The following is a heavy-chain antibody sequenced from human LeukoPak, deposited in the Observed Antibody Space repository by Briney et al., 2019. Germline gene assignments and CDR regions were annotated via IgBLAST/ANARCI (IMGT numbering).Heavy chain of an antibody. CDR2: INTETGDT. CDR1: GFALIYHG. Sequence: GASVKVSCKASGFALIYHGISWVRQAPGEGLEWMGWINTETGDTDLAQKFQGRLTMTTDRSTTTAYMALRNLRPDDTAVYSCARTVCSGRECFSSDHWGQGTLVAVSS. CDR3: ARTVCSGRECFSSDH. D-gene: IGHD2-21*01. J-gene: IGHJ4*02. V-gene: IGHV1-18*01.